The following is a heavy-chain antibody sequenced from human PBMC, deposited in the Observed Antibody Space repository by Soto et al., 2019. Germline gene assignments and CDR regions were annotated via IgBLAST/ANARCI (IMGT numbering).Heavy chain of an antibody. Sequence: PSETLSLTCAVSGGSISSSNWWSWVRPPPGKGLEWIGEIYHIGSTNYNPSLKSRVTISVDKSKNQFSLKLSSVTAADTAVYYCARAGISAYYDFWSGYYNRNGMEVWGQYTTVSGSS. D-gene: IGHD3-3*01. CDR1: GGSISSSNW. J-gene: IGHJ6*02. CDR2: IYHIGST. CDR3: ARAGISAYYDFWSGYYNRNGMEV. V-gene: IGHV4-4*02.